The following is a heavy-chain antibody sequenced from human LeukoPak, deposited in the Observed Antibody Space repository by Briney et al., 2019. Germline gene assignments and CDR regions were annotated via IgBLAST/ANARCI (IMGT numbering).Heavy chain of an antibody. D-gene: IGHD1-26*01. CDR2: ISSSSSYI. CDR3: ARDAYSGSHALDH. J-gene: IGHJ4*02. V-gene: IGHV3-21*01. Sequence: GGSLRLSCAASGFTFSSYSMNWVRQAPGKGLEWVSSISSSSSYIYYADSVKGRFTISRDDAKNSPYLQMNSLRAEDTAVYNCARDAYSGSHALDHWGQGTLVTVSS. CDR1: GFTFSSYS.